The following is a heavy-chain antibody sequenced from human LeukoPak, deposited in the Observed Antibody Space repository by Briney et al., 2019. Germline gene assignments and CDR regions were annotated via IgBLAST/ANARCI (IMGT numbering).Heavy chain of an antibody. CDR1: GFTFSSYA. D-gene: IGHD6-13*01. CDR3: ARGPPYSSSWYSPSGGNAFDI. Sequence: PGGSLRLSCAASGFTFSSYAMSWVRQAPGKGLEWVSAISGSGGSTFYADSVKGRFTISRDNSKNTLYLQMNSLRADDTAVYYCARGPPYSSSWYSPSGGNAFDIWGQGTMVTVSS. J-gene: IGHJ3*02. CDR2: ISGSGGST. V-gene: IGHV3-23*01.